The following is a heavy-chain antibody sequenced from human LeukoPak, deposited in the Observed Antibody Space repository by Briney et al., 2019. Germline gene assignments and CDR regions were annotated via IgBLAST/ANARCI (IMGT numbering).Heavy chain of an antibody. CDR3: ARGSGNSFDY. V-gene: IGHV3-48*02. CDR1: GFTFSSYS. J-gene: IGHJ4*02. Sequence: PGGSLRLSCAASGFTFSSYSMNWVRQAPGKGLEWVSYISGSSSTMYYADSVKGRFTISRDNAKNSLFLQMNSLRDEDTAVYYCARGSGNSFDYWGQGALVTVSS. D-gene: IGHD3-10*01. CDR2: ISGSSSTM.